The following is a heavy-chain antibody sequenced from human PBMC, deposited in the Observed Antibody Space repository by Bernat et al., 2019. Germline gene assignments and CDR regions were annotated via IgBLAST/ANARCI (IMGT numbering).Heavy chain of an antibody. CDR3: ARDIAAAGIFIFPPGY. CDR1: GYTFTGYY. J-gene: IGHJ4*02. CDR2: INPNSGGT. V-gene: IGHV1-2*02. Sequence: QVQLVQSGAEVKKPGASVKVSCKASGYTFTGYYMHWVRQAPGQGLEWMGWINPNSGGTNYAQKFQGRVTMTRDTSISTAYMELSRLRSDDTAVYYCARDIAAAGIFIFPPGYWGQGTLVTVSS. D-gene: IGHD6-13*01.